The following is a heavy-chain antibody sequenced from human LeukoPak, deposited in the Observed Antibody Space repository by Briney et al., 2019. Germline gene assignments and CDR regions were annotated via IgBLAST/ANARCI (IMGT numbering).Heavy chain of an antibody. CDR2: IYYSGST. CDR3: ARQKYSGYDYWFDP. D-gene: IGHD5-12*01. CDR1: GGSISSSSYY. Sequence: SETLSLTCTVSGGSISSSSYYWGWIRQPPGKGLEWIGSIYYSGSTYYNPSLKSRVTISVDTSKNQFSLKLRSVTAADTAVYYCARQKYSGYDYWFDPWGQGTLVTVSS. V-gene: IGHV4-39*01. J-gene: IGHJ5*02.